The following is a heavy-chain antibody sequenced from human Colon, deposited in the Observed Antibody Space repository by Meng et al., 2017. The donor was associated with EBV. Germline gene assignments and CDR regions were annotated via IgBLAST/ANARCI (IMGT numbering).Heavy chain of an antibody. CDR2: IYHSGST. J-gene: IGHJ4*02. V-gene: IGHV4-39*01. D-gene: IGHD3-10*01. CDR1: GGSSSSNGYD. Sequence: QLPQQASGPGLVKPSETLSLTCTVSGGSSSSNGYDWDWVRQPPGKGLEWIGAIYHSGSTSYNPSLQSRVTMFVDTSKNQFSLMLTSVTATDTAVYYCARRRGGSGRDCWGQGTLVTISS. CDR3: ARRRGGSGRDC.